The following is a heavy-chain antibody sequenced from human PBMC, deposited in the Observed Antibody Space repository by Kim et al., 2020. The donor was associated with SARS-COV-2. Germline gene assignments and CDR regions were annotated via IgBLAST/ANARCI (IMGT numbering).Heavy chain of an antibody. Sequence: SVKVSCKASGGTFNNYAISWVRQAPGQGLEWMGGIIPISGTANYAQKFQGRVTVTADESTTTGYMELTNLRSEDTAVYYCARGPNANWALDAFDIWGQGTMVTVSS. D-gene: IGHD7-27*01. CDR2: IIPISGTA. J-gene: IGHJ3*02. V-gene: IGHV1-69*13. CDR3: ARGPNANWALDAFDI. CDR1: GGTFNNYA.